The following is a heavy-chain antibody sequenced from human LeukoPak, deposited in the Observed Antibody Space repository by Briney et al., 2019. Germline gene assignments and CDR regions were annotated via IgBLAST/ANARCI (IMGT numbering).Heavy chain of an antibody. CDR2: INPNSGGT. V-gene: IGHV1-2*02. Sequence: GASVKVSCKASGYTFTGYNMHWVRQAPGQGLEWMGWINPNSGGTNYAQKFQGRVTMTRDTSISTAYMELSRLKSDDTAVYYCARVHFYDSSGYSLINPWGQGTLVTVSS. J-gene: IGHJ4*02. CDR3: ARVHFYDSSGYSLINP. D-gene: IGHD3-22*01. CDR1: GYTFTGYN.